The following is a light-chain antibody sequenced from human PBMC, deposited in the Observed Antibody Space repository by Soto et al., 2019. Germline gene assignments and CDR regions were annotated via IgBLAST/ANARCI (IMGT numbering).Light chain of an antibody. CDR1: QSIVDT. J-gene: IGKJ5*01. Sequence: EIVIKQSPATLSVSLGGRPTLSCRDSQSIVDTLAWYQLTPGQAPRLLXYGASTRANGIPARISGSGSGTDLTLTISSLQSADFAVYYYQQYNNWPTYTFGQGTRLEIK. V-gene: IGKV3-15*01. CDR2: GAS. CDR3: QQYNNWPTYT.